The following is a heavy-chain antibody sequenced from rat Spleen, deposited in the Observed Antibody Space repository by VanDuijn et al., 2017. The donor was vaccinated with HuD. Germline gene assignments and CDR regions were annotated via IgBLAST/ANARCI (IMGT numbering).Heavy chain of an antibody. J-gene: IGHJ4*01. CDR3: TTVNNQGVMDA. D-gene: IGHD1-4*01. V-gene: IGHV5-31*01. CDR1: GFTFNNYW. Sequence: EVQLVESGGGQVQPGGSLKLSCVASGFTFNNYWMTWIRQAPGKGLEWFASITNASGRTYYPDSVKGRFTISRDTAQNTLYLQMNSLRSEDTATYYCTTVNNQGVMDAWGQGASVTVSS. CDR2: ITNASGRT.